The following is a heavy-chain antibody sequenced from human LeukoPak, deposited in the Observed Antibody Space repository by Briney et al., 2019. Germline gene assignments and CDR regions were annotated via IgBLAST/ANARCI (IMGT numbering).Heavy chain of an antibody. CDR1: GFSFSTYG. CDR3: ARDLAWGAFDY. CDR2: VSPPGGGT. V-gene: IGHV3-23*01. Sequence: RGSLRLSCAASGFSFSTYGMHWVRQAPGKVLEWLSGVSPPGGGTYYADSVKGRFTISRDDSKNTLSLQMNSLRVEDTAVYYCARDLAWGAFDYWGQGTLVTVSS. D-gene: IGHD7-27*01. J-gene: IGHJ4*02.